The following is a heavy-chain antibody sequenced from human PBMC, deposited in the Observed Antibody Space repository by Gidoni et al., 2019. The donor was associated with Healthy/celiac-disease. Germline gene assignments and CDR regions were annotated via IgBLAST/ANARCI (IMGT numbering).Heavy chain of an antibody. Sequence: QVQLVESGGGGVQDGMSVRLSCATPGITFSSYAMHWVRQAPGKGLEWVAVISYEGSNKYYADSVKGRFTISRDNLKNTLYLQMNSLRAEDTAVYYCAREKSIAARYDYWGQGTLVTVSS. D-gene: IGHD6-6*01. V-gene: IGHV3-30-3*01. J-gene: IGHJ4*02. CDR1: GITFSSYA. CDR2: ISYEGSNK. CDR3: AREKSIAARYDY.